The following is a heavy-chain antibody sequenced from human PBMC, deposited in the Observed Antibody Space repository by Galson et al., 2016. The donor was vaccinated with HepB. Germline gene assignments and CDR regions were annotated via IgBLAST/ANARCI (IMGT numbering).Heavy chain of an antibody. V-gene: IGHV3-30*04. J-gene: IGHJ4*02. CDR2: ISYDGKKK. Sequence: SLRLSCAASGFTLNIYTTYWVRQAPGKGLEWVAVISYDGKKKYIADSLKGRFTISRDHSKSTVYLQMNSLRAEDTAVYYCARGAGTVMTVIYFDYWGQGAPVTVSS. D-gene: IGHD2-21*02. CDR1: GFTLNIYT. CDR3: ARGAGTVMTVIYFDY.